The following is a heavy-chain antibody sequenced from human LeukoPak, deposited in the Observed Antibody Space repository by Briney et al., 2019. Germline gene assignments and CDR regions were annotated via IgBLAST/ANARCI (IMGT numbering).Heavy chain of an antibody. Sequence: TSETLSLTCAVSGYSISSGYYWGWIRQPPGKGLEWIGSIFHSGSPYYNPSLKSRVTISVGPSKNQFSLKLTSVTAADTAVYYCARTIVVIPAGWFDPWGQGTLVTVSS. V-gene: IGHV4-38-2*01. CDR2: IFHSGSP. CDR1: GYSISSGYY. D-gene: IGHD2-2*01. J-gene: IGHJ5*02. CDR3: ARTIVVIPAGWFDP.